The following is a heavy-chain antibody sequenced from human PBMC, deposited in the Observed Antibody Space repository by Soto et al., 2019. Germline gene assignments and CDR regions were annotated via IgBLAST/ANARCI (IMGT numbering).Heavy chain of an antibody. CDR1: GFTFSGSA. J-gene: IGHJ6*03. CDR2: IRSKANSYAT. D-gene: IGHD6-13*01. CDR3: TRLEQQLVQIFGYYYYYMDV. V-gene: IGHV3-73*01. Sequence: GGSLRLSCAASGFTFSGSAMHWVRQASGKGLEWVGRIRSKANSYATAYAASVKGRFTISRDDSKNTAYLQMNSLKTEDTAVYYCTRLEQQLVQIFGYYYYYMDVWGKGTTVTVSS.